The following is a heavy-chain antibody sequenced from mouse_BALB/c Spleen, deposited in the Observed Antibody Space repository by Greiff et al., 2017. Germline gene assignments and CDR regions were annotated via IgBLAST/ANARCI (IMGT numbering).Heavy chain of an antibody. CDR3: ARLDYYAMDY. Sequence: VQLQQSGPELVKPGASVKISCKASGYSFTGYFMNWVMQSHGKSLEWIGRINPYNGDTFYNQKFKGKATLTVDKSSSTAHMELRSLASEDSAVYYCARLDYYAMDYWGQGTSVTVSS. CDR1: GYSFTGYF. V-gene: IGHV1-20*02. CDR2: INPYNGDT. J-gene: IGHJ4*01.